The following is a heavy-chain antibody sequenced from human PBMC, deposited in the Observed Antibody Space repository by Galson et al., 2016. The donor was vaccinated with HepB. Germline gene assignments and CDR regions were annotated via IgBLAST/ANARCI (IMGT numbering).Heavy chain of an antibody. CDR2: VYHTGST. D-gene: IGHD3-3*02. J-gene: IGHJ5*02. CDR3: ARVTIFGIIEGFDP. CDR1: GGSISPCY. V-gene: IGHV4-59*01. Sequence: ETLSLTCTVSGGSISPCYWSWIRQTPGLGLQYIGYVYHTGSTHYNPSLKSRVTLSVDTSKNQFSLKLSSVTAADTAIYYCARVTIFGIIEGFDPWGQGILVTVSS.